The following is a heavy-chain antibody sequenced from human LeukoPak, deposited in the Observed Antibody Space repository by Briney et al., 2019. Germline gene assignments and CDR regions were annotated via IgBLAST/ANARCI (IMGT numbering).Heavy chain of an antibody. D-gene: IGHD2-15*01. CDR2: IIPIFGTA. Sequence: ASVKVSCKASGGTFTSYAISWVRQAPGQGLEWMGGIIPIFGTANYAQKFQGRVTITADKSTSTAYMELSSLRSEDTAVYYCARGGKYCSGGSCYRFDYWGQGTLVTVSS. J-gene: IGHJ4*02. CDR1: GGTFTSYA. CDR3: ARGGKYCSGGSCYRFDY. V-gene: IGHV1-69*06.